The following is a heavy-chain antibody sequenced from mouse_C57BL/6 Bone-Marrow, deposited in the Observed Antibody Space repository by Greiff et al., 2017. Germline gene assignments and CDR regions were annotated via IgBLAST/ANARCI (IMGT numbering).Heavy chain of an antibody. J-gene: IGHJ3*01. CDR1: GYSITSGYD. Sequence: EVKLMESGPGLVKPSQSLSLTCTVTGYSITSGYDWHWIRHFPGNKLEWMGYISYSGSPNYNPSLNSRISITHDTSKNHFFLKLNSVTTEDTATYYCARGGVGAGFAYWGQGTLVTVSA. CDR2: ISYSGSP. V-gene: IGHV3-1*01. CDR3: ARGGVGAGFAY.